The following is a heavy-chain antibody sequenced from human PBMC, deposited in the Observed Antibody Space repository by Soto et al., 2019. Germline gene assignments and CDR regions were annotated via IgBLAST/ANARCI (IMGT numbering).Heavy chain of an antibody. J-gene: IGHJ4*02. CDR2: INHSGST. CDR3: ARGNGLRFLEWLSTRVYYFDY. V-gene: IGHV4-34*01. Sequence: SETLSLTCAVYGGSFSGYYWSWIRQPPGKGLEWIGEINHSGSTDYNPSLKSRVTISVDTSKNQFSLKLSSVTAADTAVYYCARGNGLRFLEWLSTRVYYFDYWGQGTLVTVSS. D-gene: IGHD3-3*01. CDR1: GGSFSGYY.